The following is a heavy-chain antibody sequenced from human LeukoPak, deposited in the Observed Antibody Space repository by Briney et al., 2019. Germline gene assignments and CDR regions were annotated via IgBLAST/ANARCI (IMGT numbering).Heavy chain of an antibody. V-gene: IGHV4-61*02. CDR2: IYTSGST. CDR1: GGSISSGSYY. D-gene: IGHD3-22*01. Sequence: SQTLSLTCTVSGGSISSGSYYWSWIRQPAGKGLEWIGRIYTSGSTNYNPSLKSRVTISVDTSKNQFSLKLSSVTAADTAVYYCARSYYDSSGYYDDAFDIWGQGTMVTVSS. J-gene: IGHJ3*02. CDR3: ARSYYDSSGYYDDAFDI.